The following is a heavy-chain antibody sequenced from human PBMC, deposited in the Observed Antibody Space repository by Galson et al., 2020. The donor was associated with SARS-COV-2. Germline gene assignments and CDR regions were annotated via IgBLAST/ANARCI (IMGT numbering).Heavy chain of an antibody. CDR3: TTTDELHLGELSFYH. V-gene: IGHV3-15*07. D-gene: IGHD3-16*02. Sequence: GGSLRLSCAASGFTFSNAWMNWVRQAPGKGLEWVGRIKSKTDGGTTDYAAPVKGRFTISRDDSKNTLYLQMNSLKTEDTAVYYCTTTDELHLGELSFYHWGQGTLVTVSS. CDR1: GFTFSNAW. CDR2: IKSKTDGGTT. J-gene: IGHJ5*02.